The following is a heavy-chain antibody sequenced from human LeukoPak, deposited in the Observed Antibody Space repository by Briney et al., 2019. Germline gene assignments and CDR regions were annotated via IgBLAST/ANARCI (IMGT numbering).Heavy chain of an antibody. CDR1: GGSFFSYY. Sequence: SETLSLTCTVSGGSFFSYYWNWIRQSPGKGLEWVGYIYANGITTYNPSLRSRGSISIDTSTNQFFLRLTSVPAADTAKYYCARRAYYDSSGYKPTAGYFDLWGRGTLVTVSS. D-gene: IGHD3-22*01. CDR2: IYANGIT. CDR3: ARRAYYDSSGYKPTAGYFDL. J-gene: IGHJ2*01. V-gene: IGHV4-4*08.